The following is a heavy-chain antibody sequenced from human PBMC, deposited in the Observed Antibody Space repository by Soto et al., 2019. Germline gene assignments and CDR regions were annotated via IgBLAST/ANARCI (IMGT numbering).Heavy chain of an antibody. V-gene: IGHV4-59*01. D-gene: IGHD2-15*01. CDR3: ARARGGYFDY. J-gene: IGHJ4*02. Sequence: PSETLSLTCTVSGDSIRSFFWSWIRQPPGKGLEWIGQISYTGTTNYNPSLKSRVTTSVHTSNNQFSLKLNSVTAADTAVYFCARARGGYFDYWGQGALVTVSS. CDR1: GDSIRSFF. CDR2: ISYTGTT.